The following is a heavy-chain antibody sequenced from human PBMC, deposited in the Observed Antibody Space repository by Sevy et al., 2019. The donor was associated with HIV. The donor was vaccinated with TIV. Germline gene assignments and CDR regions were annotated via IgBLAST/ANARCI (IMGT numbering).Heavy chain of an antibody. CDR2: ISNDGGNQ. J-gene: IGHJ4*02. Sequence: GGSLRLSCPASGFTFRSYGMHWVRQAPGKGLEWVAVISNDGGNQYYADSVKGRFTISRDNSKNTVYLQMNSLRAEDTAVYYCAKDVSDGYNYFPDFWGQGALVTVSS. V-gene: IGHV3-30*18. D-gene: IGHD5-12*01. CDR1: GFTFRSYG. CDR3: AKDVSDGYNYFPDF.